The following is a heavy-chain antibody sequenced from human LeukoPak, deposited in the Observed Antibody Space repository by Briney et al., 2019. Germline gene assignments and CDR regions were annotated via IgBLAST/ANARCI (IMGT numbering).Heavy chain of an antibody. CDR2: ISSTSSTI. CDR3: ARGYYYGMDV. J-gene: IGHJ6*02. V-gene: IGHV3-48*04. Sequence: GGSLRLSCAASEFTVSSNYMNWVRQAPGKGLAWVSYISSTSSTIYYADSVKGRFTISRDNAKNSLYLQMNSLRAEDTAEYYCARGYYYGMDVWGQGTTVTVSS. CDR1: EFTVSSNY.